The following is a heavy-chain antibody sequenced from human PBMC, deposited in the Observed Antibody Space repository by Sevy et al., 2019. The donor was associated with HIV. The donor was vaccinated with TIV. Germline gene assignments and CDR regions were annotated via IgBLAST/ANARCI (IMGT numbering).Heavy chain of an antibody. J-gene: IGHJ4*02. CDR2: ISYDGSNK. V-gene: IGHV3-30-3*01. D-gene: IGHD6-19*01. CDR3: ASGSSGWWEFDY. CDR1: GFTFSSYG. Sequence: GGSLRLSCAASGFTFSSYGMHWVRQAPGKGLEWVAVISYDGSNKYYADSVKGRFTISRDNSKNTLYLQMNSLRAEDTAVYYCASGSSGWWEFDYWGQGTLVTVSS.